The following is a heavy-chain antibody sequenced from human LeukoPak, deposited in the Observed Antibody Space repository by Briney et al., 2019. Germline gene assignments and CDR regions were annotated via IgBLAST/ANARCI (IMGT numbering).Heavy chain of an antibody. CDR2: ISSSSSYI. CDR3: ARCTTGKTFGSLREIKKSREIDY. J-gene: IGHJ4*02. CDR1: GSTFSSYS. D-gene: IGHD1-1*01. Sequence: GGSLRLSCAASGSTFSSYSMNWVRQAPGKWLEWVSSISSSSSYIYYADSVRGRFTISRDNAKNSLFLQMNSLRGEDTAVYYCARCTTGKTFGSLREIKKSREIDYWGQGTLVTVSS. V-gene: IGHV3-21*01.